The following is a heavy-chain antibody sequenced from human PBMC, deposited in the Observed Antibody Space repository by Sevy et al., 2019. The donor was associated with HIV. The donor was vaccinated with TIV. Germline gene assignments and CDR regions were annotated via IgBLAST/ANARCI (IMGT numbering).Heavy chain of an antibody. CDR1: GGSFSGHY. Sequence: SETLSLTCAVYGGSFSGHYWSWIRQPPGKGLEWIGEINHSGSTNYNPSLKSRVTISVDTSKNQFSLKLSSVTAADTAVYYCAIGPGVDYPLLIDYWGQGTLVTVSS. CDR3: AIGPGVDYPLLIDY. J-gene: IGHJ4*02. V-gene: IGHV4-34*01. D-gene: IGHD3-9*01. CDR2: INHSGST.